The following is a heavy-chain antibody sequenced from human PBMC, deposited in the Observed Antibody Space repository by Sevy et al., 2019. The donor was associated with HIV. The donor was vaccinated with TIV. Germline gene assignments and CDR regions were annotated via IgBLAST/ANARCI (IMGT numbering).Heavy chain of an antibody. CDR1: GGSITNNNYY. J-gene: IGHJ4*02. V-gene: IGHV4-39*01. CDR2: INYSGST. Sequence: SETLSLTCTVSGGSITNNNYYWGWIRQSPGKGLEWIGTINYSGSTDYNPSLKGRVTVSVDTSKNQISLRLSSVTAADTAVYYCARHSLFTIFGVVIDPKMYYFDYWGQGTLVTVSS. CDR3: ARHSLFTIFGVVIDPKMYYFDY. D-gene: IGHD3-3*01.